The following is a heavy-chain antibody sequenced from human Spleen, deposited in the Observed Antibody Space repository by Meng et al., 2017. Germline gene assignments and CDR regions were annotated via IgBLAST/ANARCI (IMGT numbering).Heavy chain of an antibody. CDR1: GYSFTNYW. D-gene: IGHD4-11*01. V-gene: IGHV5-51*01. Sequence: KVSCKGSGYSFTNYWIAWVRQMPGKGLEWMGIIYLGDSDTRYSPSFQGQVTISADKSISTAYLQWSSLKASDTAMYYCARAPAVTTLYYYFGMDVWGQGTMVTVSS. CDR3: ARAPAVTTLYYYFGMDV. J-gene: IGHJ6*02. CDR2: IYLGDSDT.